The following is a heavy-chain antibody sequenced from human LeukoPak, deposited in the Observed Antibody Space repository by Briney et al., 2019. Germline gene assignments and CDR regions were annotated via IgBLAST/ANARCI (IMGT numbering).Heavy chain of an antibody. CDR2: IKTKTDGVTT. CDR3: TTVKRGIYWAYYYYCMDV. CDR1: GFTFSNAW. Sequence: GGSLRLSCAASGFTFSNAWMTWVRQAPGKGLEWVGRIKTKTDGVTTDYAAPVKGRFTISRDDSKNTLYLQMNSLKTEDTAVYYCTTVKRGIYWAYYYYCMDVWGQGTTVTVSS. D-gene: IGHD1-26*01. V-gene: IGHV3-15*01. J-gene: IGHJ6*02.